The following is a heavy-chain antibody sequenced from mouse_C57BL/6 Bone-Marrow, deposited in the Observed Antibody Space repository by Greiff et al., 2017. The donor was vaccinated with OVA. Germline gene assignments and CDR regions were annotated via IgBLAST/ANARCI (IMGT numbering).Heavy chain of an antibody. CDR1: GYTFTSYT. CDR2: IDPTNDYT. J-gene: IGHJ2*01. CDR3: TRGYYFDY. Sequence: QVQLQQSGAELARPGASAKMSCKASGYTFTSYTIHWGKQRPGQGLEWIGYIDPTNDYTNYNQKFKGKATLTADKSSSTTYMQLSSLTSEDSAVYYCTRGYYFDYWGQGTTLTVSS. V-gene: IGHV1-4*01.